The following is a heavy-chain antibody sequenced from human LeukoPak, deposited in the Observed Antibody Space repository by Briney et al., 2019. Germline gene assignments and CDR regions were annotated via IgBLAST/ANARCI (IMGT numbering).Heavy chain of an antibody. D-gene: IGHD3-22*01. CDR3: ARDGNYYDTSGLPD. J-gene: IGHJ4*02. Sequence: GSLRLSCAASGFTFSAYWMHWVRQVPGKGLGWVSRINSAGSSTSYADSVKGRFTISRDNARNTLYLQMNSLRADDTGVYFCARDGNYYDTSGLPDWGQGTLVTVSS. CDR1: GFTFSAYW. CDR2: INSAGSST. V-gene: IGHV3-74*01.